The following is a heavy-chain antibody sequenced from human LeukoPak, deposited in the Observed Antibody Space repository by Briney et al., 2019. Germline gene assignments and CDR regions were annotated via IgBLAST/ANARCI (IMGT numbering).Heavy chain of an antibody. CDR2: ISGNGENT. Sequence: PGGSLRLSCTASGFTFDDHAMHWVRQTPGKGLEWVSLISGNGENTYYADSVKGRFTISRDNSRNTLYLQMNSLRAEDTAVYYCASEITMISPSGYWGQGTLVTVSS. CDR1: GFTFDDHA. V-gene: IGHV3-43*02. J-gene: IGHJ4*02. D-gene: IGHD3-22*01. CDR3: ASEITMISPSGY.